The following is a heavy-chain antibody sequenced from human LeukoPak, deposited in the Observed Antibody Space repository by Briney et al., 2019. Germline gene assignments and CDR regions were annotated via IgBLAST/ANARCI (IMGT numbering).Heavy chain of an antibody. J-gene: IGHJ4*02. CDR2: IQHSGNT. CDR1: GASIISSSYY. CDR3: ARALGYCSSTSCYRPGMYYFDY. D-gene: IGHD2-2*02. Sequence: SETLSLTCAVSGASIISSSYYWGWIRQTPGKGLEWIGTIQHSGNTFYNPSLKSRVTMSVDTSKNQFSLKLSSVTAADTAVYYCARALGYCSSTSCYRPGMYYFDYWGQGTLVTVSS. V-gene: IGHV4-39*07.